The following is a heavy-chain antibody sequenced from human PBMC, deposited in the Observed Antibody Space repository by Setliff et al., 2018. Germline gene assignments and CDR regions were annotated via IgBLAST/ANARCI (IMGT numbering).Heavy chain of an antibody. Sequence: GGSLRLSCAVSGFTFSNHWMSWVRQAPGKGLEWVASIKEDGSDKYSVDSVKGRFTISRDNAKNTLDLQMNSLRAEDSAMYYCTRGTFSDFWSGDYYDYWGQGTLVTVSS. D-gene: IGHD3-3*01. CDR2: IKEDGSDK. CDR3: TRGTFSDFWSGDYYDY. V-gene: IGHV3-7*01. J-gene: IGHJ4*02. CDR1: GFTFSNHW.